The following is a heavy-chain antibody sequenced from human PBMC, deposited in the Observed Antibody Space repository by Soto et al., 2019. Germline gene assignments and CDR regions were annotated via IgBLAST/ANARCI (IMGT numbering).Heavy chain of an antibody. CDR1: GGSIDSLY. V-gene: IGHV4-59*11. J-gene: IGHJ4*02. D-gene: IGHD3-10*01. CDR3: ARVKYGSGSYLHTFDY. Sequence: PSETLSLTCTVSGGSIDSLYWSWIRQSPGKGLEWIGYIYYTGSTVYNPSLKTRVTTSLDTSKTQFSLKLRSVTAADTAVYYCARVKYGSGSYLHTFDYWGQGALVTVSS. CDR2: IYYTGST.